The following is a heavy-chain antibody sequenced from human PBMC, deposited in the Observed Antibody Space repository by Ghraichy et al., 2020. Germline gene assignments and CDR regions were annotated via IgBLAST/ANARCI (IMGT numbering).Heavy chain of an antibody. J-gene: IGHJ4*02. CDR3: ARDPPFIPGRPGAFDC. CDR1: GFTFNTFS. D-gene: IGHD6-6*01. Sequence: GGSLRLSCAASGFTFNTFSMNWVRQAPGKGLEWVSFISKSSDAIYYADSVKGRFTISRDNAKNSLYLQMNSLRDEDTAMYYCARDPPFIPGRPGAFDCWGQGTLVTVSS. V-gene: IGHV3-48*02. CDR2: ISKSSDAI.